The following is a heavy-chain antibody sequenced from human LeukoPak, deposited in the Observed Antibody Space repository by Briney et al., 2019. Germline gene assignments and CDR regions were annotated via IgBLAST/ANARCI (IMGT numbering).Heavy chain of an antibody. CDR3: ARGSHDSSGNYFDY. Sequence: GASVKVSCKASGYTFTSYDINWVRQATGQGLEWMGWMNPNSGNTGYAQKFQGRVTITRNTSISTAYMELSSLRSEDAAVYYCARGSHDSSGNYFDYWGQGTLVTVSS. V-gene: IGHV1-8*03. J-gene: IGHJ4*02. CDR1: GYTFTSYD. CDR2: MNPNSGNT. D-gene: IGHD3-22*01.